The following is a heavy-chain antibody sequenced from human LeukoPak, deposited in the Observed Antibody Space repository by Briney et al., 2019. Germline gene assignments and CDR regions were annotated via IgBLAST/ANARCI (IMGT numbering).Heavy chain of an antibody. V-gene: IGHV4-31*03. CDR2: IYYSGST. CDR1: GGSISSGGYS. Sequence: PSETLSLTCTVSGGSISSGGYSWRWIRQHPGKGLEWIGYIYYSGSTYYNPSLKSRVTISVDTSKNQFSLKLSSVTAADTAVYYCARVGYSYVWGPDGPFDYWGQGTLVTVSS. CDR3: ARVGYSYVWGPDGPFDY. D-gene: IGHD5-18*01. J-gene: IGHJ4*02.